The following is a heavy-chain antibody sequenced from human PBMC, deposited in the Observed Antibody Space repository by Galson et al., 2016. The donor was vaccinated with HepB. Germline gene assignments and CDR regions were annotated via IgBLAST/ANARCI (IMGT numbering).Heavy chain of an antibody. V-gene: IGHV3-23*01. Sequence: SLRLSCAASRLNFGIYAMTWVRQAPGKGLEWVSTISDSADRSYYADSVRGRFTTSRDNSRNTLYLQMNSLRAEDTATYFCARPGYCIYNTCPLEYWGQGTLVTVSS. CDR3: ARPGYCIYNTCPLEY. CDR2: ISDSADRS. J-gene: IGHJ4*02. D-gene: IGHD2-15*01. CDR1: RLNFGIYA.